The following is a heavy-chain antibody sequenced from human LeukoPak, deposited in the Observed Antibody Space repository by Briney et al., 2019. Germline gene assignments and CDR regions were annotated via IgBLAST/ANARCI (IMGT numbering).Heavy chain of an antibody. CDR1: GFTFNNYA. V-gene: IGHV3-23*01. Sequence: GGSLRLSCAASGFTFNNYAMSWVRQTPGRGLEWVSAMSGSGTSTYYVDSVKGRFTISRDNSKNTLYLQMNSLRAEDTAVYYCAKDIAAAETGWFDPWGQGTLVTVSS. CDR3: AKDIAAAETGWFDP. CDR2: MSGSGTST. D-gene: IGHD6-13*01. J-gene: IGHJ5*02.